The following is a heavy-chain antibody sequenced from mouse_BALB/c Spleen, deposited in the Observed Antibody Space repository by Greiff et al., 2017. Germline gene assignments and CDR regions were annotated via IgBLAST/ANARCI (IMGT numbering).Heavy chain of an antibody. CDR2: IDPANGNT. Sequence: EVQLVESGAELVKPGASVKLSCTASGFNIKDTYMHWVKQRPEQGLEWIGRIDPANGNTKYDPKFQGKATITADTSSNTAYLQLSSLTSEDTAVYYCARSYDGYYYAMDYWGQGTSVTVSS. D-gene: IGHD2-14*01. CDR1: GFNIKDTY. V-gene: IGHV14-3*02. J-gene: IGHJ4*01. CDR3: ARSYDGYYYAMDY.